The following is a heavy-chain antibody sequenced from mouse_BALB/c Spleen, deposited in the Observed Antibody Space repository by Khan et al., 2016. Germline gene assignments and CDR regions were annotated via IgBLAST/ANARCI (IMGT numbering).Heavy chain of an antibody. Sequence: EVQLQESGPDLVKPSQSLSLTCTVTGYSIPSHYSWHWIRHFPGNKLEWMGYIHYSGSTNYNPSLKSRISITRDKSKNQFFLQLNSVTTEDTATYYCTTSTSGYWYYFDYWGQGTTLTVSS. CDR3: TTSTSGYWYYFDY. CDR1: GYSIPSHYS. V-gene: IGHV3-1*02. D-gene: IGHD3-1*01. CDR2: IHYSGST. J-gene: IGHJ2*01.